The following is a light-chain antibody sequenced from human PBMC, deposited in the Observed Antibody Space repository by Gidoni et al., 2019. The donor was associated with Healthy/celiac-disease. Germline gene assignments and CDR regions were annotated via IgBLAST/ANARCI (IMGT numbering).Light chain of an antibody. J-gene: IGLJ2*01. V-gene: IGLV2-14*01. CDR1: SSDVGGYNY. CDR2: EVS. Sequence: SALTPPASVSRSPGQSITISCTGTSSDVGGYNYVSWYQQHPGKAPKLMIYEVSNRPSGVSNRFSGSKSGNTASLTISGLQAEDEADYYCSSYTSSSTPVVFGGGTKLTVL. CDR3: SSYTSSSTPVV.